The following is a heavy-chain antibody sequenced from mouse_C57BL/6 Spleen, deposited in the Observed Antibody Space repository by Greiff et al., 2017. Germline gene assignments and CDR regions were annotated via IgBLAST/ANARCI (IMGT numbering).Heavy chain of an antibody. V-gene: IGHV1-26*01. D-gene: IGHD1-1*01. J-gene: IGHJ4*01. CDR3: ARTYGSSHYYAMDY. CDR2: INPNNGGT. CDR1: GYTFTDYY. Sequence: EVQLQQSGPELVKPGASVKISCKASGYTFTDYYMNWVKQSHGKSLEWIGDINPNNGGTSYNQKFKGKATLTVDKSSSTAYMELRSLTSEDSAVYYCARTYGSSHYYAMDYWGQGTSVTVSS.